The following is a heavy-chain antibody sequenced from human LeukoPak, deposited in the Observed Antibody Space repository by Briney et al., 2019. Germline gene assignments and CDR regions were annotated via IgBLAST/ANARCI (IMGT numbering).Heavy chain of an antibody. CDR1: SRSFSAYY. J-gene: IGHJ4*02. V-gene: IGHV4-34*01. Sequence: SETLSLTCVLYSRSFSAYYWSWIRPPPGEGRGWIGAINHSGRTTYNRTLKSRVPIPVTTSTTQFTLKRSSVDAADRALYYVGRKRWATHTGEFDEGGQGTLVTVSS. CDR3: GRKRWATHTGEFDE. CDR2: INHSGRT. D-gene: IGHD3-10*01.